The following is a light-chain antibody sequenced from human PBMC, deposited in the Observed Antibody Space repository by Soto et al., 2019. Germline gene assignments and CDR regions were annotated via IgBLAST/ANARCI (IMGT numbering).Light chain of an antibody. CDR1: SSNIGAGYD. CDR2: GNS. V-gene: IGLV1-40*01. CDR3: QSYDSSLSGSV. Sequence: SVLTQPLPEFGAPGQRVTISCTGSSSNIGAGYDVHWYQQLPGTAPKLLIYGNSNRPSGVPDRFSGSKSGTSASLAITGLQAEDEADYYCQSYDSSLSGSVSGTGTKVTVL. J-gene: IGLJ1*01.